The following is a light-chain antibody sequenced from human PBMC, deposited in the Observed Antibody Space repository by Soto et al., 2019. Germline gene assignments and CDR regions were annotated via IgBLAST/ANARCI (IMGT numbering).Light chain of an antibody. CDR1: QSISNW. CDR3: QQRSNWPPSIT. Sequence: DIQMTQSPSTLPASVRDRVTITCRASQSISNWLAWYQQKPGTAPKLLIYHASTLESGVPSRFSGSGSGTDFTLTISSLEPEDFAVYYCQQRSNWPPSITFGQGTRLEIK. V-gene: IGKV1-5*01. J-gene: IGKJ5*01. CDR2: HAS.